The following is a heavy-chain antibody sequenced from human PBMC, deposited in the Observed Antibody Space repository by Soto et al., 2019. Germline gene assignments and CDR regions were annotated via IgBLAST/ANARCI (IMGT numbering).Heavy chain of an antibody. Sequence: GASVKVSCKASGYTFASYAMHWVRPAPGQRLEWMGWINAGNGNTKYSQKFQGRVTITRDTSASTAYMELSSLRSEDTAVYYCAIVSIRHFGVVIMFSLWSQRTLVIVSS. CDR1: GYTFASYA. D-gene: IGHD3-3*01. V-gene: IGHV1-3*01. CDR2: INAGNGNT. J-gene: IGHJ4*02. CDR3: AIVSIRHFGVVIMFSL.